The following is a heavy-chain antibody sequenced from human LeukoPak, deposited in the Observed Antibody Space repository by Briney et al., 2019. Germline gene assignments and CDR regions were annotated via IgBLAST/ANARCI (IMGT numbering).Heavy chain of an antibody. D-gene: IGHD6-19*01. CDR3: ARVPRFYSSGWQFTGYYFDY. CDR1: SGSISTYL. Sequence: SETLSLTCTVSSGSISTYLWSWIRQPPGKGLEWIGEINHSGSTNYNPSLKSRVTISVDTSKNQFSLKLSSVTAADTAVYYCARVPRFYSSGWQFTGYYFDYWGQGTLVTVSS. CDR2: INHSGST. J-gene: IGHJ4*02. V-gene: IGHV4-34*01.